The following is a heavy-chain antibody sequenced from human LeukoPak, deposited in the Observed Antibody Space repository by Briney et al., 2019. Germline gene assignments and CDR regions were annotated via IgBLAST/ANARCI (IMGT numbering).Heavy chain of an antibody. J-gene: IGHJ4*02. CDR3: ARSRGTTLVTRFDY. Sequence: SETLSLTCTVSGGSISNYYWSWIRQPAGKGLEWIGRINTSGSTEYNPSPKSRVTMSVDTSKNQFSLNLRSLTAADTAVYYCARSRGTTLVTRFDYGGQGTLVTVSS. CDR1: GGSISNYY. V-gene: IGHV4-4*07. CDR2: INTSGST. D-gene: IGHD5-18*01.